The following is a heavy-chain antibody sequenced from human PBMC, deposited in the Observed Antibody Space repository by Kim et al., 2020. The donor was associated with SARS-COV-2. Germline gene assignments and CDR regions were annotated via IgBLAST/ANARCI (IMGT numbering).Heavy chain of an antibody. J-gene: IGHJ2*01. CDR3: AREREEYDFWSGPGLWYFDL. V-gene: IGHV3-48*03. D-gene: IGHD3-3*01. CDR2: ISSSGSTI. CDR1: GFTFSSYE. Sequence: GGSLRLSCAASGFTFSSYEMNWVRQAPGKGLEWVSYISSSGSTIYYADSVKGRFTISRDNAKNSLYLQMNSLRAEDTAVYYCAREREEYDFWSGPGLWYFDLWGRGTLVTVSS.